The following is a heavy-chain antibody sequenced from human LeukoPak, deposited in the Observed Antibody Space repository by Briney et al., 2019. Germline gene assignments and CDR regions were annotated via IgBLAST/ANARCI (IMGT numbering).Heavy chain of an antibody. V-gene: IGHV4-59*01. D-gene: IGHD4-17*01. Sequence: SETLSLTGTVSGGSISHYYWSWIRQPPEKGLEWIGYTYYGGSTKFNPSLKRRGAITVDKSKKQFSLNLTSVTAADTAVYYCARGPSVTSIGGPWGQGTLVTVSA. CDR3: ARGPSVTSIGGP. J-gene: IGHJ5*02. CDR1: GGSISHYY. CDR2: TYYGGST.